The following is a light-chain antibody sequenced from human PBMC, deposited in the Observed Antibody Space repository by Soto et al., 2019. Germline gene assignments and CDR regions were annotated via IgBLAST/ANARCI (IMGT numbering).Light chain of an antibody. CDR1: QSVSGW. CDR3: QQSYSTPT. V-gene: IGKV1-39*01. Sequence: DIQMTQSPSTLSASVGDTVTVTCRASQSVSGWLAWYQQKPGKAPQLLIYGASTLQSGVPSRFSASGSGTHFTLTINSLQPEDFGTYSCQQSYSTPTFGQGTKVDIK. CDR2: GAS. J-gene: IGKJ1*01.